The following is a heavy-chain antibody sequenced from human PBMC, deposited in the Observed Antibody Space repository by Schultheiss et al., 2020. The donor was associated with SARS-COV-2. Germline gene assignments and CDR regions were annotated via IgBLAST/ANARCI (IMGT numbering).Heavy chain of an antibody. CDR2: ISGSGGST. Sequence: GESLKISCAASGFTFSSYAMSWVRQAPGKGLEWVSAISGSGGSTYYADSVKGRFTISRDNAKNSLYLQMNSLRAEDTAVYYCARGEAFYYYMDVWGKGTTVTVSS. CDR3: ARGEAFYYYMDV. J-gene: IGHJ6*03. V-gene: IGHV3-23*01. CDR1: GFTFSSYA.